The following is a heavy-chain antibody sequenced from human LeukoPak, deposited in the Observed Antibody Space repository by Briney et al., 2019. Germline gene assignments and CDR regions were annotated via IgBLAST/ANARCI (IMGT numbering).Heavy chain of an antibody. CDR3: ARGASYYYYGMDV. J-gene: IGHJ6*02. CDR2: IYSGGST. V-gene: IGHV3-66*01. Sequence: GSLRLSCAASGFTVSSNYMSWVRQAPGKGLEWVSVIYSGGSTYYADSVKGRFTISRDNSKNTLYLQMNSLRAEDTAVYYCARGASYYYYGMDVWGQGTTVTVSS. CDR1: GFTVSSNY.